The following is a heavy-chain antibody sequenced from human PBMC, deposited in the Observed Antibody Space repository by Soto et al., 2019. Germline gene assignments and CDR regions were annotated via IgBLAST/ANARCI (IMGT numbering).Heavy chain of an antibody. Sequence: SVKVSCKASGGTFSSYAISWVRQAPGQGLEWMGGIIPIFGTANYAQKFQGRVTITADESTSTAYMELSSLRSEDTAVYYCARVFRYSSSPYYYGMDVWGQGTTVTVSS. CDR2: IIPIFGTA. V-gene: IGHV1-69*13. CDR3: ARVFRYSSSPYYYGMDV. CDR1: GGTFSSYA. J-gene: IGHJ6*02. D-gene: IGHD6-6*01.